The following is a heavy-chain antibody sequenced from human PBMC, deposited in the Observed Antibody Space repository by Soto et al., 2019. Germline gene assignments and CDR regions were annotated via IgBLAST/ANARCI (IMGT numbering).Heavy chain of an antibody. CDR2: ISSSSSTI. J-gene: IGHJ6*03. V-gene: IGHV3-48*01. Sequence: EVQLVESGGGLVQPGGSLRLSCVASGFTFSSYSMNWVRQAPGKGLEWVSYISSSSSTIYYADSVKGRFTISRDNAKNSLYLQMNSLRAEDTAVYYCARDGPFYDFWSGYTTNEYIDVWGKGTTVTVSS. D-gene: IGHD3-3*01. CDR1: GFTFSSYS. CDR3: ARDGPFYDFWSGYTTNEYIDV.